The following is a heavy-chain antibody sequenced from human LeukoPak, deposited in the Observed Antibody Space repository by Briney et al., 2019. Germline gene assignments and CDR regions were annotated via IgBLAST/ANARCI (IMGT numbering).Heavy chain of an antibody. D-gene: IGHD3-22*01. CDR3: ARSLYYFDSSGYYYPFNF. CDR1: GYSFSAYA. Sequence: ASVKVSCKASGYSFSAYAMHWVRQAPGQRLEWMGWVHGGNGNTKYSQKFQGRVTITRDTSASIAYMELSSLGSEDTAMYYCARSLYYFDSSGYYYPFNFWGQGTLVTVSS. J-gene: IGHJ4*02. CDR2: VHGGNGNT. V-gene: IGHV1-3*01.